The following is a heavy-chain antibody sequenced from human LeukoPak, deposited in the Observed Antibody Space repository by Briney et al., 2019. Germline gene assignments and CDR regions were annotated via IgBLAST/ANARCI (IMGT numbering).Heavy chain of an antibody. Sequence: GGSLRLPCAASGFTFSSFAMHWVRQAPGKGLEWVAVISYGGSNKYYADSVKGRFTISRDNSKNTLYLQMNSLRAEDTAVYYCARETPYGDYGGDYGMDVWGQGTTVTVSS. CDR1: GFTFSSFA. V-gene: IGHV3-30-3*01. CDR3: ARETPYGDYGGDYGMDV. J-gene: IGHJ6*02. CDR2: ISYGGSNK. D-gene: IGHD4-17*01.